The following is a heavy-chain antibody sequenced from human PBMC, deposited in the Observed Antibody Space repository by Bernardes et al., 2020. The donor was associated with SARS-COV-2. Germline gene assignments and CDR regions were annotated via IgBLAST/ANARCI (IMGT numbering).Heavy chain of an antibody. D-gene: IGHD4-17*01. V-gene: IGHV3-74*01. J-gene: IGHJ4*02. CDR1: GFTFSGYW. CDR2: IKSDGSTT. Sequence: GGSLRLSCAASGFTFSGYWMHWVRQAPGQGLVWVARIKSDGSTTNYADSVKGRFTISRDNVNNKVYLQMNNLRVEDTAVYYCARGTGNYGDWDYWGQGTLVTVSS. CDR3: ARGTGNYGDWDY.